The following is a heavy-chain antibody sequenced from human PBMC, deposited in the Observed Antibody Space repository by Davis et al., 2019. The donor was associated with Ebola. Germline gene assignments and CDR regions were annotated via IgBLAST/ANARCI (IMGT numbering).Heavy chain of an antibody. CDR3: ATPGCGTTACYEFDF. CDR1: GYTFTNYY. D-gene: IGHD2-2*01. V-gene: IGHV1-46*01. CDR2: INPNSGGT. Sequence: AASVKVSCKASGYTFTNYYMHWVRQAPGQGLEWMGRINPNSGGTSYAQKFQGRVTMTRDTSTSTVYMELSSLRSEDTAVYYCATPGCGTTACYEFDFWGQGTLVSVSS. J-gene: IGHJ4*02.